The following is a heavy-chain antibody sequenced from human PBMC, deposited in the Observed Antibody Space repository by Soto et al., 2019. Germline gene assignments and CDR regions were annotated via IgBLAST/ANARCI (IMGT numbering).Heavy chain of an antibody. CDR3: ARARATIAAAAIFDC. J-gene: IGHJ4*02. D-gene: IGHD6-13*01. Sequence: SETLSLTCTVSGGSISTSNWWSWVRQPPGKGLEWIGEVYRTGSTNYNPSLESRLAISVDKSKNQFSLKLTSVTAADTAVYYCARARATIAAAAIFDCWGQGTLVTVSS. CDR1: GGSISTSNW. V-gene: IGHV4-4*02. CDR2: VYRTGST.